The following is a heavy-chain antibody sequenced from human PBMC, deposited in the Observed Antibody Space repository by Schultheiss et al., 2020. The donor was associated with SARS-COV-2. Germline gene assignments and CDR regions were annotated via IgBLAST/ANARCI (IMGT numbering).Heavy chain of an antibody. V-gene: IGHV1-18*01. D-gene: IGHD2-8*01. CDR2: ISAYNGNT. J-gene: IGHJ6*02. CDR3: ARVEDDIVLMVYATESYYYYGMDV. Sequence: ASVKVSCKASGYTFTSYGISWVRQAPGQGLEWMGWISAYNGNTNYAQKLQGRVTMTTDTSTSTAYMELRSLRSDDTAVYYCARVEDDIVLMVYATESYYYYGMDVWGQGTTVTVSS. CDR1: GYTFTSYG.